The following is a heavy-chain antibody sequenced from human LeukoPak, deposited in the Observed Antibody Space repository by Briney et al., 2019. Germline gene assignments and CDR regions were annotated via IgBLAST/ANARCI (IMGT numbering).Heavy chain of an antibody. V-gene: IGHV3-48*01. CDR1: GFTFSSYS. CDR2: ISSSSSTI. J-gene: IGHJ4*02. D-gene: IGHD2-2*01. Sequence: GGSLRLSCAASGFTFSSYSMNWVRQAPGEGLEWVSYISSSSSTIYYADSVKGRFTISKDNAKNSLYLQMNSLRAEDTAVYYCARDPYCSSTSCSDYWGQGTLVTVSS. CDR3: ARDPYCSSTSCSDY.